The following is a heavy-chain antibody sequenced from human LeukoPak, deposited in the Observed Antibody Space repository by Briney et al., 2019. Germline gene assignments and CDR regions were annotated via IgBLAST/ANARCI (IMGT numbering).Heavy chain of an antibody. J-gene: IGHJ4*02. Sequence: SETLSLTCAVYGGSFSDYFWNWIRQPPGKGLEWIGEINHGGGTRYNPSLKSRVTISVDKSKSQFSLKLSSVTAADTAVYYCARKGYTIGSFDSWGQGTLVTVSS. CDR1: GGSFSDYF. V-gene: IGHV4-34*01. D-gene: IGHD5-18*01. CDR3: ARKGYTIGSFDS. CDR2: INHGGGT.